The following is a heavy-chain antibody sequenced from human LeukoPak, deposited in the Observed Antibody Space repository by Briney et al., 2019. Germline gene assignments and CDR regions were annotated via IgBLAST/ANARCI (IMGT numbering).Heavy chain of an antibody. J-gene: IGHJ4*02. V-gene: IGHV3-30*03. D-gene: IGHD3-9*01. CDR3: ACPGATDWTDFDY. CDR1: GLSFSNYA. CDR2: ISYDGSDR. Sequence: GGSLRLSCVVSGLSFSNYAMHWVRQAPGKGLEWVAMISYDGSDRKYVNSVKGRFSISRDNSRNTVHLQMNSLRGEDTAMYYCACPGATDWTDFDYWGQGGLVTVSS.